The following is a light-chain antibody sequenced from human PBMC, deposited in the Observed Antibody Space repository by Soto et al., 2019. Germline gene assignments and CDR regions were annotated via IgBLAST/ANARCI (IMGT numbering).Light chain of an antibody. CDR1: QSVSRDY. CDR2: AAS. V-gene: IGKV3-20*01. J-gene: IGKJ4*01. CDR3: QQYGSSPLT. Sequence: EIVLAQSPGTLSLSPGQRATLSCRASQSVSRDYVAWYQHKPGQAPRLLIYAASSRPSGILDRFGGSGSGTDFTLTISRLEPEDFALYYCQQYGSSPLTFGGGTRVEFK.